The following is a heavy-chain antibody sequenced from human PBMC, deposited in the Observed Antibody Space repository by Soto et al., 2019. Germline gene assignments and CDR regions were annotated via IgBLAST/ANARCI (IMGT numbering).Heavy chain of an antibody. CDR3: AKAPVSRGGGRNWFDP. J-gene: IGHJ5*02. CDR2: IHYSGST. D-gene: IGHD3-10*01. CDR1: GGSVSSGNHY. V-gene: IGHV4-61*01. Sequence: PSETLSLTCTVSGGSVSSGNHYWTWIRQPPGKGLEWIGYIHYSGSTIYDPSLNSRVTMSIDKSKNQFSLKLSSVTAADTAVYYCAKAPVSRGGGRNWFDPWGQGTLVTVSS.